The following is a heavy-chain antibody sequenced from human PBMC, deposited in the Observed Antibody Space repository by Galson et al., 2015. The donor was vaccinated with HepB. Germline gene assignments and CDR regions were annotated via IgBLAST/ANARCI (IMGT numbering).Heavy chain of an antibody. CDR2: IWYDGSNK. D-gene: IGHD2-15*01. Sequence: SLRLSCAASGFTFSSYGMHWVRQAPGKGLEWVAVIWYDGSNKYYADSVKGRFTISRDNCKNTLYLQMNSLRAEDTAVYYCARDRYCRSGGGCYNDYWGQGTLVTVSS. J-gene: IGHJ4*02. CDR3: ARDRYCRSGGGCYNDY. CDR1: GFTFSSYG. V-gene: IGHV3-33*01.